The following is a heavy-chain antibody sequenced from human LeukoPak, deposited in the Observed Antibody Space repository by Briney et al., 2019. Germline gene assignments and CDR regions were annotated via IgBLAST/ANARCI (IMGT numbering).Heavy chain of an antibody. CDR3: AAWGDFLTGYFY. D-gene: IGHD3-9*01. J-gene: IGHJ4*02. CDR2: INKSGST. V-gene: IGHV4-34*01. CDR1: GGSFSSYY. Sequence: SETLSLTCAVYGGSFSSYYWGWIRQPPGKGLEWIGTINKSGSTYYSPSLKSRVTISIDTSKNQFSLKLTSVTATDTAVYYCAAWGDFLTGYFYWGQGTLVTVSS.